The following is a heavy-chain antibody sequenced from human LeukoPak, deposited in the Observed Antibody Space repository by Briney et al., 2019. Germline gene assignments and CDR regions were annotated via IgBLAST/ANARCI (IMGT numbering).Heavy chain of an antibody. CDR1: RYTFTSYG. Sequence: ASVKDSCKASRYTFTSYGISWVRQAPGQGLEWMGWISAYNGNTNYAQKLQGRVTMTTDTSTSTAYMELRSLRSDDTAVYYCARDGGQSNPPVRGLVDYWGQGTLVTVSS. D-gene: IGHD3-10*01. CDR2: ISAYNGNT. J-gene: IGHJ4*02. CDR3: ARDGGQSNPPVRGLVDY. V-gene: IGHV1-18*04.